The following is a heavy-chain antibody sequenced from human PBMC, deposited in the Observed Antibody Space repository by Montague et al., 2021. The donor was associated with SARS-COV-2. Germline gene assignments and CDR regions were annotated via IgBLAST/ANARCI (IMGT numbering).Heavy chain of an antibody. V-gene: IGHV4-59*01. CDR3: ARDTYYYESGIFDDFIDI. Sequence: SETLSLTCTVSGGDSFGSYYWSWVRQSPGKVLECIGHTHYSSDTNIHPSIESRVTMSVDTSKNQFSLNLRSVTAADTAIYYCARDTYYYESGIFDDFIDIWGTGTMVTVSS. J-gene: IGHJ3*02. D-gene: IGHD3-10*01. CDR1: GGDSFGSYY. CDR2: THYSSDT.